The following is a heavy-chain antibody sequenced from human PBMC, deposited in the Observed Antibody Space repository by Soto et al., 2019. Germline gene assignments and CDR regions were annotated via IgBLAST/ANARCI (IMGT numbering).Heavy chain of an antibody. J-gene: IGHJ5*01. V-gene: IGHV5-51*01. CDR2: IYPGDSST. CDR1: GYSFTRYW. CDR3: ARPMNPRTTVWFDS. Sequence: PGESLKISCKGSGYSFTRYWIAWVRQMPGKGLEWMGFIYPGDSSTRYSPSFQGQVTISADKSIDTAYLQWSSLKASDTAMYYCARPMNPRTTVWFDSWGPGTLVTGSS. D-gene: IGHD4-4*01.